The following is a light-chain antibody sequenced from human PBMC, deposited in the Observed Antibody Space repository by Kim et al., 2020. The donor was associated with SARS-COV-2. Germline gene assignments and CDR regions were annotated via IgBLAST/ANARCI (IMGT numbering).Light chain of an antibody. CDR2: TAS. V-gene: IGKV1-39*01. CDR1: QDISRY. CDR3: QQSHTAPSLT. Sequence: DIQMTQSPSSLSASVGDRVTITCRASQDISRYLNWYQQKPGKAPKLLIYTASSLQSGVPSRFTGSGSETDFTLTISSLQPEDFATYYCQQSHTAPSLTFGGGTKVDIK. J-gene: IGKJ4*01.